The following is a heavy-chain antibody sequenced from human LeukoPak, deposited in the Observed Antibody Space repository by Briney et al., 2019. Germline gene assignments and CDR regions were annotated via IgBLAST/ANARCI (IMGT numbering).Heavy chain of an antibody. CDR2: IYPANSDT. J-gene: IGHJ4*02. CDR1: GYSFTSYW. D-gene: IGHD4-17*01. CDR3: AKRGGDYGDYGVAD. Sequence: GESLKISCKGSGYSFTSYWIGWVRQVPGKGLEWIAIIYPANSDTRYTPSFQGQVTISADKSINTVYLQWSSLKASDTAMYYCAKRGGDYGDYGVADWGQGTLVTVSS. V-gene: IGHV5-51*01.